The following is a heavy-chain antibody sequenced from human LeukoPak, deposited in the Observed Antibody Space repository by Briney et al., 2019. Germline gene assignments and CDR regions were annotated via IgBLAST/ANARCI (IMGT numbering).Heavy chain of an antibody. CDR1: GGTFSSYA. V-gene: IGHV1-69*13. CDR3: ASLGSGYYPFSVDY. J-gene: IGHJ4*02. D-gene: IGHD3-3*01. Sequence: SVKVSCKASGGTFSSYAISWVRQAPGQALEWMGGIIPIFGTANYAQKFQGRVTITADESTSTAYMELSSLRSEDTAVYYCASLGSGYYPFSVDYWGQGTLVTVSS. CDR2: IIPIFGTA.